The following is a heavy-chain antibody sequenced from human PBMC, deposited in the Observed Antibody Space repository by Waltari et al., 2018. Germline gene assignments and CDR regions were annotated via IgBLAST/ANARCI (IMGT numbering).Heavy chain of an antibody. CDR3: ATIGGRIAARSSRSDY. D-gene: IGHD6-6*01. CDR2: IYHSGCT. J-gene: IGHJ4*02. Sequence: QVQLQESGPGLVKPSETLSLTCAVSGYSISSGYYWGWIRQPPGKGLEWIGSIYHSGCTYSNPSLKSRVTIPVDTSKNQFSLKLSSVTAADTAVYYCATIGGRIAARSSRSDYWGQGTLVTVSS. V-gene: IGHV4-38-2*01. CDR1: GYSISSGYY.